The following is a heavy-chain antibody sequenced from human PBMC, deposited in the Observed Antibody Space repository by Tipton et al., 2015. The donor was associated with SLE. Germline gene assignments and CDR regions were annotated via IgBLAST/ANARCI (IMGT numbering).Heavy chain of an antibody. CDR3: ARGGCSGTSCVLKNP. Sequence: QVQLVQSESELKKPGASVKVSCKASAYIFQFALHWIRQAPGQGLEWMGWVNTNTGKPTYAQGFTGRFVFSLDTSATTAYLQINNLQAEDTAVYYCARGGCSGTSCVLKNPWGQGTLVTVSS. CDR2: VNTNTGKP. V-gene: IGHV7-4-1*02. J-gene: IGHJ5*02. CDR1: AYIFQFA. D-gene: IGHD2-2*01.